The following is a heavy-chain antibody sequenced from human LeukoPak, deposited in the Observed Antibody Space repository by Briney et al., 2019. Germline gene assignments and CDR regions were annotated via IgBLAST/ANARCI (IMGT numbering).Heavy chain of an antibody. J-gene: IGHJ3*02. V-gene: IGHV1-69*10. CDR1: GGTFSSYA. Sequence: SVKVSCKASGGTFSSYAISWVRQAPGQGLEWMGGIIPILGIANYAQKFQGRVTITADKSTSTAYMELSSLRSEDTAVYYCARENALDYCSGGSCYDAFDIWGQGTMVTVSS. CDR3: ARENALDYCSGGSCYDAFDI. D-gene: IGHD2-15*01. CDR2: IIPILGIA.